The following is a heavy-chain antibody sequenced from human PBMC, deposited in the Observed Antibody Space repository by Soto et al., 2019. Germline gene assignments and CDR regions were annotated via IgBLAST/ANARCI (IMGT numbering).Heavy chain of an antibody. Sequence: GGSLRLSCAASGFTFSSYAMSWVRQAPGKGLEWVSAISGSGGSTYYADSVKGRFTISSDNSKNTLYLQMNSLRAEDTAVYYCAKVSVYLAARPYYYYYGMDVWGQGTTVTVSS. CDR1: GFTFSSYA. J-gene: IGHJ6*02. D-gene: IGHD6-6*01. CDR3: AKVSVYLAARPYYYYYGMDV. CDR2: ISGSGGST. V-gene: IGHV3-23*01.